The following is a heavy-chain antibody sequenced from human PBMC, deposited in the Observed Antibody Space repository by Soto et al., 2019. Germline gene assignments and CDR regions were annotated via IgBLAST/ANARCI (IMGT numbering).Heavy chain of an antibody. CDR2: INPSGGST. CDR1: GYTLTGDY. J-gene: IGHJ1*01. V-gene: IGHV1-46*03. Sequence: ASVKGSCKGSGYTLTGDYVDWVRQAPGQGLEWMGIINPSGGSTSYAQKFQGRVTMTRDTSTSTVYMELSSLRSEDTAVYYCARDDYSNYAYFQHWGQGTLVTVSS. D-gene: IGHD4-4*01. CDR3: ARDDYSNYAYFQH.